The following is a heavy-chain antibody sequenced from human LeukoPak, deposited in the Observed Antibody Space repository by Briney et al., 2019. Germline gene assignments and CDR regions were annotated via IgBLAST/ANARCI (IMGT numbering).Heavy chain of an antibody. Sequence: CVRRPTGKKLEWIGRIFTSGNSNYNPSLTSRVTISLDTSKDQFSLRLSSVTAADTAFYYCARESATSGSTDWGQGTLVTVSS. CDR2: IFTSGNS. CDR3: ARESATSGSTD. D-gene: IGHD3-10*01. J-gene: IGHJ4*02. V-gene: IGHV4-61*02.